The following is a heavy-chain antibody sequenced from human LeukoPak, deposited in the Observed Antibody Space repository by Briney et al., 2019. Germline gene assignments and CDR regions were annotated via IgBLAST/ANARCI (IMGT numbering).Heavy chain of an antibody. D-gene: IGHD3-10*01. J-gene: IGHJ4*02. Sequence: PSETLSLTCAVYGGSFSYYYWSWIRQPPGKTLEWIGEINHSGSTNYNPSLKSRVTISVDTSKNQFSLKLSSVTAADTAVYYCARQTFDSLLWFGESYFDYWGQGTLVTVSS. CDR3: ARQTFDSLLWFGESYFDY. V-gene: IGHV4-34*01. CDR2: INHSGST. CDR1: GGSFSYYY.